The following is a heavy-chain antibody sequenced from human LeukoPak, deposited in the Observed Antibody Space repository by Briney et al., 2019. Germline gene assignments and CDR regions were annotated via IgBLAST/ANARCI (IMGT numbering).Heavy chain of an antibody. V-gene: IGHV3-23*01. Sequence: GGSLRLSCRASRSSFTTYSMNWVRQAPGKGLEWVSVILAEGHRTYYADSVKGRFTISRDNSNNMLYLQMHSLRAEDTARYGRIVVHCRGSVCPSKIVVAGYVDHWGQGTLVTVSS. D-gene: IGHD6-19*01. CDR3: IVVHCRGSVCPSKIVVAGYVDH. J-gene: IGHJ4*02. CDR2: ILAEGHRT. CDR1: RSSFTTYS.